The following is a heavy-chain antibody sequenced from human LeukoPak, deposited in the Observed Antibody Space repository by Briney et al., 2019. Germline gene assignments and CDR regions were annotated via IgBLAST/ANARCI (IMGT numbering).Heavy chain of an antibody. CDR3: ARAAMNLDGYNWWYFDY. D-gene: IGHD5-24*01. J-gene: IGHJ4*02. CDR1: GYTFTGYY. V-gene: IGHV1-2*04. Sequence: ASVKFSCKASGYTFTGYYMHCVRQAPGQGLEWMGWINPNSGGTNYAQKFQGWVTMTRDTSISTAYMELSRLRSDDTAVYYCARAAMNLDGYNWWYFDYWGQGTLVTVSS. CDR2: INPNSGGT.